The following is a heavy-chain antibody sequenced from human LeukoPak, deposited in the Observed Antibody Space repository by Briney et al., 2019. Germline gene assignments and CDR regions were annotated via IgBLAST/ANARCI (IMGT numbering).Heavy chain of an antibody. D-gene: IGHD2-15*01. J-gene: IGHJ4*02. Sequence: GGSLRLSCAASGFTFSDYTLNWVRQAPGKGLEWVSSMTGRKSYIFYADSVKGRFTISRDNAKKSVYLQMNSLRAEDTAVYYCARDGGGDIVVVVAATLDYWGQGTLVTVSS. V-gene: IGHV3-21*01. CDR2: MTGRKSYI. CDR3: ARDGGGDIVVVVAATLDY. CDR1: GFTFSDYT.